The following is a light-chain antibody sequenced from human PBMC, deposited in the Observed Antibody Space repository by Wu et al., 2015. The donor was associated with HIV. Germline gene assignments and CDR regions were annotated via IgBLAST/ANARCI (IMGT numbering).Light chain of an antibody. CDR2: GAS. J-gene: IGKJ2*03. Sequence: EIVLTQSPGTVSLSPGERATLSCRASQSVSSNYLAWYQQKPGQAPRLLIYGASTRATGIPDRFSGSGSGTDFTLTISRLEPEDFAVYYCQQYGGSVLYSFGQGTKLEIK. V-gene: IGKV3-20*01. CDR1: QSVSSNY. CDR3: QQYGGSVLYS.